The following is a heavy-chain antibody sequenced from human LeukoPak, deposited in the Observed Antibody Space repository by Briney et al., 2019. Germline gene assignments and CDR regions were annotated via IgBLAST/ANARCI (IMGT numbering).Heavy chain of an antibody. CDR1: GGSISSSSYY. J-gene: IGHJ4*02. Sequence: PSETLSLTCTVSGGSISSSSYYWGWIRQPPGKGLEWIGSIYYSGSTYYNPSLKSRVTISVDTSKNQFSLKLSSVTAADTAVYYCARVQKAVIDYWGQGTLVTVSS. V-gene: IGHV4-39*07. D-gene: IGHD4-17*01. CDR2: IYYSGST. CDR3: ARVQKAVIDY.